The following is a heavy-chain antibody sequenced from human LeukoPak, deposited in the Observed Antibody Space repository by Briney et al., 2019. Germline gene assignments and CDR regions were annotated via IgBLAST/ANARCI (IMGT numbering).Heavy chain of an antibody. CDR3: ARHPLLLWFGELPPRMPTSDY. V-gene: IGHV4-39*01. J-gene: IGHJ4*02. CDR1: GGSISSSSYY. D-gene: IGHD3-10*01. CDR2: IYYSGST. Sequence: PSVTLSLTCTVSGGSISSSSYYWGWIRQPPGKGLEWIGSIYYSGSTYYNPSLKSRVTISVDTSKNQFSLKLSSVTAADTAVYYRARHPLLLWFGELPPRMPTSDYWGQGTLVTVSS.